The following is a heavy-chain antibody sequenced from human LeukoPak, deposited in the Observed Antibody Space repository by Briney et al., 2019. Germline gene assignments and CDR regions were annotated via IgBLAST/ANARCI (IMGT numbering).Heavy chain of an antibody. CDR3: ATGGNFYYSH. D-gene: IGHD4-11*01. J-gene: IGHJ1*01. CDR2: AYGDGSSQ. V-gene: IGHV3-33*01. Sequence: GGSLRLSCAASGFPFSGYGMHWVRQAPGKGLGWVAVAYGDGSSQYYADSVKGRFSISKDISKNTLSLQMNSLRAEDTAVYSCATGGNFYYSHWGQGTLVTVSS. CDR1: GFPFSGYG.